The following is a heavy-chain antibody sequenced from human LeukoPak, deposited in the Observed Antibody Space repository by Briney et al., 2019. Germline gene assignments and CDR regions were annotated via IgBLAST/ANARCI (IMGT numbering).Heavy chain of an antibody. CDR2: IYYTGNT. CDR3: AKQTGSGLFILP. Sequence: SETLSLTCSVSGVSISSSNSYWGWIRQPPGKGLEWIGSIYYTGNTYYNASLKSRVTISIDTSKNQFSLKLTSVTAADTAVYYCAKQTGSGLFILPGGQGALVTVSS. V-gene: IGHV4-39*01. J-gene: IGHJ4*02. CDR1: GVSISSSNSY. D-gene: IGHD3/OR15-3a*01.